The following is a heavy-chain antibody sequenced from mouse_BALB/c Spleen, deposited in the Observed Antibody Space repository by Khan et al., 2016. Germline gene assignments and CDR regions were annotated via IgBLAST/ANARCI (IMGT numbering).Heavy chain of an antibody. D-gene: IGHD2-1*01. CDR3: AYYGNYDY. J-gene: IGHJ2*01. Sequence: QVRLQQSGAELVKPGASVKMSCKASGYTFTSYWMHWVKQRPGQGLEWIGYINPSTGYTEYNQKFKDKATLTADKSSSTAYMQLSSLTSEDSAVYYCAYYGNYDYWGQGTTLTVSS. CDR1: GYTFTSYW. V-gene: IGHV1-7*01. CDR2: INPSTGYT.